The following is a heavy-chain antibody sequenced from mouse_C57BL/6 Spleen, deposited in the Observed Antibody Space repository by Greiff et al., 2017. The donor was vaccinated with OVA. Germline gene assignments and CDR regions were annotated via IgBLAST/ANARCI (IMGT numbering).Heavy chain of an antibody. CDR2: IYPGDGDT. D-gene: IGHD1-1*01. J-gene: IGHJ2*01. CDR1: GYAFSSYW. Sequence: VKLVESGAELVKPGASVKISCKASGYAFSSYWMNWVKQRPGKGLEWIGQIYPGDGDTNYNGKFKGKATLTADKSSSTAYMQLSSLTSEDSAVYFCARKGLRQYYFDYWGQGTTLTVSS. CDR3: ARKGLRQYYFDY. V-gene: IGHV1-80*01.